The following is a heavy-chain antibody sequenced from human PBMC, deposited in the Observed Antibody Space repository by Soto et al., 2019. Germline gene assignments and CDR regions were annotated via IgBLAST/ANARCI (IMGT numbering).Heavy chain of an antibody. CDR2: INAGNGNT. CDR1: GYTFTSYA. CDR3: ARGLPNYGDYSSGNYGMDV. D-gene: IGHD4-17*01. Sequence: QVQLVQSGAEVKKPGASVKVSCKASGYTFTSYAMHWVRQAPGQRLEWMGWINAGNGNTKYSQKFQGRVTITRDKSASKAYMELSSLRSEDTAGYYCARGLPNYGDYSSGNYGMDVWGQGTTVTVSS. J-gene: IGHJ6*02. V-gene: IGHV1-3*01.